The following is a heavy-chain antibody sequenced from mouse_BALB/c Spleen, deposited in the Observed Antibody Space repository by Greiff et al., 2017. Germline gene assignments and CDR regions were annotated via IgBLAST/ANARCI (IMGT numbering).Heavy chain of an antibody. CDR3: ARRDPLEGFAY. J-gene: IGHJ3*01. CDR2: ISSGGSYT. Sequence: EVHLVESGGDLVKPGGSLKLSCAASGFTFSSYGMSWVRQTPDKRLEWVATISSGGSYTYYPDSVKGRFTISRDNAKNTLYLQMSSLKSEDTAMYYCARRDPLEGFAYWGQGTLVTVSA. CDR1: GFTFSSYG. D-gene: IGHD2-10*02. V-gene: IGHV5-6*01.